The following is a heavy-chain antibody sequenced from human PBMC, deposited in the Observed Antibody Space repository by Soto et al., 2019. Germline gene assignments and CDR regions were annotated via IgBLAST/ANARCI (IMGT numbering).Heavy chain of an antibody. CDR1: GFAVSSKY. D-gene: IGHD6-19*01. CDR3: VQTTGWPGFDF. V-gene: IGHV3-53*01. Sequence: ESGGGLIQPGGSLRISCAASGFAVSSKYMTWVRQAPGKGLAWVSVIYGGGTTYYADSVKGRFTISRDTSKNTLYLQMNSLRAEDTAVYYCVQTTGWPGFDFWGQGTLVTVSS. CDR2: IYGGGTT. J-gene: IGHJ4*02.